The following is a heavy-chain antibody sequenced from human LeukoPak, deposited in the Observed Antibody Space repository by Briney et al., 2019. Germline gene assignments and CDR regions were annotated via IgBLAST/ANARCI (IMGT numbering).Heavy chain of an antibody. D-gene: IGHD3-10*01. J-gene: IGHJ5*02. Sequence: SQTLSLTCTVSGGSISSGGYYWSWIRQHPGKGLEWIGYIYYSGSTYYNPSLKSRVTISVDTSKNQFSLKLSSVTAADTAVYYCARCLMVRNPNWFDPWGQGPWSPSPQ. CDR1: GGSISSGGYY. CDR3: ARCLMVRNPNWFDP. CDR2: IYYSGST. V-gene: IGHV4-31*03.